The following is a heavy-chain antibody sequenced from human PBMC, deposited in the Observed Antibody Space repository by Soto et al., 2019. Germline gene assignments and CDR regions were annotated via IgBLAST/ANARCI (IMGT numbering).Heavy chain of an antibody. CDR1: GFTFSDYY. Sequence: GGSLRLSCAASGFTFSDYYMSWIRQAPGKGLEWVSYISSSGSTIYYADSVKGRFTISRDNAKISLYLQMNSLRAEDTAVYYCARVLETTARPLGYYYMDVWGKGTTVTVSS. CDR2: ISSSGSTI. D-gene: IGHD4-17*01. J-gene: IGHJ6*03. V-gene: IGHV3-11*01. CDR3: ARVLETTARPLGYYYMDV.